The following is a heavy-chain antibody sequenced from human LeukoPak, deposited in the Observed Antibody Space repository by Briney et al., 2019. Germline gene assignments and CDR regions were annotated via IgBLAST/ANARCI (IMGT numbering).Heavy chain of an antibody. J-gene: IGHJ4*02. D-gene: IGHD6-13*01. CDR1: GGSISSYY. Sequence: SATLSLSCTVSGGSISSYYWSWIRQPPGKGLEWIGYIYYTGSTDYNPSLKSRVTISIDTSKNQFSLKLISMTAADTAVYYCARKHSSSWSFDYWGQGTLVTVSS. V-gene: IGHV4-59*08. CDR2: IYYTGST. CDR3: ARKHSSSWSFDY.